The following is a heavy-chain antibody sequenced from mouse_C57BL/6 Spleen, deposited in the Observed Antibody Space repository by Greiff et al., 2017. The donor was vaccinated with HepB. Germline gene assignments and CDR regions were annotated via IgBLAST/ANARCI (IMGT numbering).Heavy chain of an antibody. Sequence: EVKLVESGGGLVKPGGSLKLSCAASGFTFSSYTMSWVRQTPEKRLEWVATISGGGGNTYYPDSVKGRFTISRDNAKNTLYLQMSSLRSEDTALYYCARHQAVDWYFDVWGTGTTVTVSS. CDR2: ISGGGGNT. D-gene: IGHD1-1*01. CDR3: ARHQAVDWYFDV. J-gene: IGHJ1*03. CDR1: GFTFSSYT. V-gene: IGHV5-9*01.